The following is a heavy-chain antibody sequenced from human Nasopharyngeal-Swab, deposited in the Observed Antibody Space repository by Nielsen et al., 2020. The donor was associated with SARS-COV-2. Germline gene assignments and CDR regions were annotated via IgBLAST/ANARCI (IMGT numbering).Heavy chain of an antibody. J-gene: IGHJ4*02. CDR2: IWYDGSNK. D-gene: IGHD3-22*01. CDR1: GFTFSSYG. CDR3: AREPRRWLLRGYYFDY. V-gene: IGHV3-33*01. Sequence: LKISCAASGFTFSSYGMHWVRQAPGKGLEWVAVIWYDGSNKFYADSVKGRFTISRDNSKNTLYLQMNSLRAEDTAVYYCAREPRRWLLRGYYFDYWGQGTLVTVSS.